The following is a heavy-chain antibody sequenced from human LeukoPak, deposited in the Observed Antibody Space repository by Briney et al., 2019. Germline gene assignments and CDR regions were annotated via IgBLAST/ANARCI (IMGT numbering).Heavy chain of an antibody. J-gene: IGHJ6*02. Sequence: PGGSLRLSCAASGFTFSSYSMNWVRQAPGKGLEWVSYISSSSSTIYYADSVKGRFAISRDNAKNSLYLQMNSLRAEDTAVYYCARDMADDITMVRGVIITDYGMDVWGQGTTVTVSS. CDR2: ISSSSSTI. D-gene: IGHD3-10*01. V-gene: IGHV3-48*04. CDR1: GFTFSSYS. CDR3: ARDMADDITMVRGVIITDYGMDV.